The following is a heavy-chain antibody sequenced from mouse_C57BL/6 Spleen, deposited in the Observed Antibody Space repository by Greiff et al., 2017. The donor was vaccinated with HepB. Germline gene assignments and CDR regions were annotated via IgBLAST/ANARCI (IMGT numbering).Heavy chain of an antibody. V-gene: IGHV1-52*01. CDR2: IDPSDSET. CDR1: GYTFTSYW. Sequence: VQLQQSGAELVRPGSSVKLSCKASGYTFTSYWMHWVKQRPIQGLEWIGNIDPSDSETHYNQKFKDKATLTVDKSSSTAYMQLSSLTSEDSAVYYCAREGGSSYYYYAMDYWGQGTSVTVSS. D-gene: IGHD1-1*01. J-gene: IGHJ4*01. CDR3: AREGGSSYYYYAMDY.